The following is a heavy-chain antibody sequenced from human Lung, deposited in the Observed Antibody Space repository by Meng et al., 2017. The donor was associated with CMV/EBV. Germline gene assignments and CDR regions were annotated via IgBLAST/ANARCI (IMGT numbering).Heavy chain of an antibody. CDR2: ISWNSRNI. D-gene: IGHD6-19*01. J-gene: IGHJ4*02. CDR3: AKSQGVTVAGQYYYFDY. Sequence: GGSXRLXCAASGFTFDDYAMHWVRQVPGKGLEWVSGISWNSRNIVYADSVKGRFTISRDNAKSSLYLQMNSLRGEDTALYYCAKSQGVTVAGQYYYFDYLGQGTLVTVSS. CDR1: GFTFDDYA. V-gene: IGHV3-9*01.